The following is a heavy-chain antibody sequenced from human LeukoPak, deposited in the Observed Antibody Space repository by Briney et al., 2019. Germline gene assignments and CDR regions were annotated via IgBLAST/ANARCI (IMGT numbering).Heavy chain of an antibody. V-gene: IGHV3-23*01. CDR1: GFTFISYA. Sequence: GGSLRLSCAASGFTFISYAMSWVRQAPGKGLEWVSSLSGNAGRPYYADSVKGRFTISRDNAKNSLYLQMNSLRAEDTAVYYCAREIYDFWSGYSSSMDVWGQGTTVTVSS. D-gene: IGHD3-3*01. CDR2: LSGNAGRP. J-gene: IGHJ6*02. CDR3: AREIYDFWSGYSSSMDV.